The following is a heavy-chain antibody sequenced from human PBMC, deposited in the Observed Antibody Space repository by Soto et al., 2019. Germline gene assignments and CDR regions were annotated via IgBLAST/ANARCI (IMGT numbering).Heavy chain of an antibody. CDR1: GGTFSNYA. Sequence: QVQLVQSGAEVKKPGSSVKVSCRASGGTFSNYAISWVRQAPGQGLEWMGGIVPAFGTPNYAQNLQGRITITADDSTTTVYMDLSRLRSEATAVYYCARGATIFGVAAYSYYEMEVWGQGTTVTVSS. CDR3: ARGATIFGVAAYSYYEMEV. J-gene: IGHJ6*02. CDR2: IVPAFGTP. V-gene: IGHV1-69*01. D-gene: IGHD3-3*01.